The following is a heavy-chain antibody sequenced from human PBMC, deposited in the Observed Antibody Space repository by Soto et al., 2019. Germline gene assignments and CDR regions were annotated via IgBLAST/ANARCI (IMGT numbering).Heavy chain of an antibody. CDR3: TRGRNSGDGYNGGGY. Sequence: GASVKVSCNASGYTFTSFDINWVRQATGQGLEWMGWMNPNSGHTGYAQKFQGRVTMTRDTSISTAYMELSSLRYEDTAVYYCTRGRNSGDGYNGGGYWGQGTLVTVSS. V-gene: IGHV1-8*01. J-gene: IGHJ4*02. D-gene: IGHD1-1*01. CDR2: MNPNSGHT. CDR1: GYTFTSFD.